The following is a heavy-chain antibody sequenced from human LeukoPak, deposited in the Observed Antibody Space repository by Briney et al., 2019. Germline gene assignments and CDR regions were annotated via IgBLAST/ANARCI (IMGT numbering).Heavy chain of an antibody. J-gene: IGHJ4*02. V-gene: IGHV1-24*01. CDR2: FDPEDGET. CDR1: GYTLTELS. D-gene: IGHD5-24*01. CDR3: ATDLMDTGGYKTFDY. Sequence: ASVKVSCKVSGYTLTELSMHWVRQAPGKGLEWMGGFDPEDGETSYTQKFQGRVTMTEDTSTDTAYMELSSLRSEDTAVYYCATDLMDTGGYKTFDYWGQGTLVTVSS.